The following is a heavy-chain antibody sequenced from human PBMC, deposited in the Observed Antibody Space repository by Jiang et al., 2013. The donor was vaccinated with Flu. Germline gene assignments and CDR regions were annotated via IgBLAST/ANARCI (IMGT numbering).Heavy chain of an antibody. CDR1: GGSFSDYY. J-gene: IGHJ3*01. D-gene: IGHD2-8*02. Sequence: KPSETLSLSCAVYGGSFSDYYWSWIRQPPGKGLEWIGEINPSGGTGYSPSLESRVTISVDTSKNQFFVKLTSVTAADTAVYYCAKHKTGGVKAFDLWGQGTTVTVSS. V-gene: IGHV4-34*01. CDR3: AKHKTGGVKAFDL. CDR2: INPSGGT.